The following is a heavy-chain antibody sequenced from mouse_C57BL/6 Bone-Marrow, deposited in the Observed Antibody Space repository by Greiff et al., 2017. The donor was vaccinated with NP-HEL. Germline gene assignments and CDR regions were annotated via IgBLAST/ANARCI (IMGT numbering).Heavy chain of an antibody. V-gene: IGHV1-81*01. CDR1: GYTFTSYG. CDR3: GGRGDYFDY. CDR2: IYPRSGNT. Sequence: LVESGAELARPGASVKLSCKASGYTFTSYGISWVKQRTGQGLEWIGEIYPRSGNTYYNEKFKGKATLTADKSSSTAYMELRSLTSEDSAVYFCGGRGDYFDYWGQGTTLTVSS. J-gene: IGHJ2*01.